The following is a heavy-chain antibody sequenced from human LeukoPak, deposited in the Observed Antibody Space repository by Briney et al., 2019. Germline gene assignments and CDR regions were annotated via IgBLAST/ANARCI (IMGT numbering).Heavy chain of an antibody. V-gene: IGHV3-73*01. CDR3: TRRYLLAAFDI. J-gene: IGHJ3*02. Sequence: TGGSLRLSCAASGFIFSGSAMHWVRQASGKGLEWVGRIRSKANSYATAYAASVKGRFTISRDDSKNTAYLQMNSLKTEDTAVYYCTRRYLLAAFDIWGQGTMVTVSS. CDR1: GFIFSGSA. D-gene: IGHD2-21*01. CDR2: IRSKANSYAT.